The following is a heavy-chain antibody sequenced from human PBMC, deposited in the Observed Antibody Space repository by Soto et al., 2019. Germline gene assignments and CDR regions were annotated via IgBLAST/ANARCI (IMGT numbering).Heavy chain of an antibody. CDR1: GFTLSSYA. CDR2: ISYDGSNK. D-gene: IGHD1-26*01. Sequence: QVQLVEFGGGVVQPGRSLRLSCAASGFTLSSYAMHWVRQAPGKGLEWVAVISYDGSNKYYADSVKGRFTISRDNSKNTLYLQMNSLRAEDTAVYYCARGQSGSGSYYIYYYYGMDVWGQGTTVTVSS. J-gene: IGHJ6*02. V-gene: IGHV3-30-3*01. CDR3: ARGQSGSGSYYIYYYYGMDV.